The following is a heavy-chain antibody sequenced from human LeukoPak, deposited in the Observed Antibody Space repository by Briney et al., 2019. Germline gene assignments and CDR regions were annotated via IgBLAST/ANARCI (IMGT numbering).Heavy chain of an antibody. CDR2: IYTSWST. CDR1: GRSISSYY. J-gene: IGHJ4*02. CDR3: ARGVRYGAPPDY. Sequence: SETLSLTCTLSGRSISSYYWSWIPQPAGKALEWIVRIYTSWSTNYNPSLKSPVTISVDKSKNQFSLKLSSVTAADRAVYYCARGVRYGAPPDYWGQGTLVTVSS. V-gene: IGHV4-4*07. D-gene: IGHD4-17*01.